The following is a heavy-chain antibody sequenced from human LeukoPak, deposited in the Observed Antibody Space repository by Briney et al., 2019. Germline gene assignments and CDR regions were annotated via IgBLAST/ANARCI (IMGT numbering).Heavy chain of an antibody. CDR1: GYSFTSYW. D-gene: IGHD2-21*02. CDR3: ARVIVVVTAPDY. V-gene: IGHV1-18*04. Sequence: GESLKISCKGSGYSFTSYWIGWVRQAPGQGLEWMGWISAYNGNTNYAQKLQGRVTMTTDTSTSTAYMELRSLRSDDTAVYYCARVIVVVTAPDYWGQGTLVTVSS. J-gene: IGHJ4*02. CDR2: ISAYNGNT.